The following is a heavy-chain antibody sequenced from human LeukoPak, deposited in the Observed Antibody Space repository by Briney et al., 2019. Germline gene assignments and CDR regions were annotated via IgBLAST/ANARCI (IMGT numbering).Heavy chain of an antibody. CDR1: GFTFSSYW. V-gene: IGHV3-7*04. D-gene: IGHD3-10*01. CDR2: IKQDGSEK. CDR3: ARGFGFGDPGI. Sequence: PGGSLRHSCAASGFTFSSYWMSWVRQAPGKGLEWVANIKQDGSEKYYVDSVKGRFTISRDNAKNSLYLQMNSLRAEDTAVYYCARGFGFGDPGIWGQGTMVTVSS. J-gene: IGHJ3*02.